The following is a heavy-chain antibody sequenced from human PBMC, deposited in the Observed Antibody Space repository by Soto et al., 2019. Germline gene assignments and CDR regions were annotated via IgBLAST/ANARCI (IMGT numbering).Heavy chain of an antibody. CDR3: ARDPGYSYGYN. Sequence: QVQLVQSGAEVKKPGASVKVSCKASGYTFTSYAMHWVRQAPGQRLEWMGWINAGNGNTKYSQKFQGVVTITRDTSASTAYMELSSLRSEATAVYYCARDPGYSYGYNWGQGTLVTVSS. V-gene: IGHV1-3*01. CDR2: INAGNGNT. J-gene: IGHJ4*02. D-gene: IGHD5-18*01. CDR1: GYTFTSYA.